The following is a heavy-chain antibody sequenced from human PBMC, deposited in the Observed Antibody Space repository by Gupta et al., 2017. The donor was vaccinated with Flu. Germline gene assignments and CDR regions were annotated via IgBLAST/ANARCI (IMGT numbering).Heavy chain of an antibody. J-gene: IGHJ4*02. CDR3: ARGRGNYDPDLDY. CDR1: GGSFSGYY. D-gene: IGHD3-22*01. V-gene: IGHV4-34*01. Sequence: QVQLQQWGAGLLKPSETLSLTCAVYGGSFSGYYWSWIRQPPGKGLEWIGEINHSGSTNYNPSLKSRVTISVDTSKNQFSLKLSSVTAADTAVYYCARGRGNYDPDLDYWGQGTLVTVSS. CDR2: INHSGST.